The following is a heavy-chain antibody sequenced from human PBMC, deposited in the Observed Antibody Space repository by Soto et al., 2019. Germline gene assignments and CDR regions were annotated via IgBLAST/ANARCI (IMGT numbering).Heavy chain of an antibody. CDR2: ISYDGSNK. CDR1: GFTFSSYG. J-gene: IGHJ5*02. D-gene: IGHD3-10*01. Sequence: VQLVESGGGVVQPGRSLRLSCAASGFTFSSYGMHWVRQAPGKGLEWVAVISYDGSNKYYADSVKGRFTISRDNSKNTLYLQMNSLRAEDTAVYYCAKDPGKQPQFDPWGQGTLVTVSS. CDR3: AKDPGKQPQFDP. V-gene: IGHV3-30*18.